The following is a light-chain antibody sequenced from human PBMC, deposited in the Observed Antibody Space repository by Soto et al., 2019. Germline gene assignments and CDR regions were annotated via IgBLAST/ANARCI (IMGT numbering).Light chain of an antibody. CDR3: QHFGNSMYT. CDR2: GVS. CDR1: QTVTSNH. V-gene: IGKV3-20*01. Sequence: EVVLTQSLDTLSVSPGERTTLSCRASQTVTSNHVAWYQQKPGQAPRLLIYGVSSRATGIPDRFSGSGSGTDFTLTISRVEHDDFAVYYCQHFGNSMYTFGQGTKLEIK. J-gene: IGKJ2*01.